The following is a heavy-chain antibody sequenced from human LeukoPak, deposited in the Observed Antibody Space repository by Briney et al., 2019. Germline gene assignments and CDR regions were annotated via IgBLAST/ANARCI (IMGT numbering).Heavy chain of an antibody. CDR3: ARASDIAVAPDVHDAFDV. Sequence: SETLSLTCTVSGGSIISYYWSWIRQPAGRGLEWIGRIYSSESTNYNPSLESRVIMSVDASKNQFSLRLSSVTAADTAVYYCARASDIAVAPDVHDAFDVWGQGTMVIVSS. CDR2: IYSSEST. D-gene: IGHD2-2*01. J-gene: IGHJ3*01. CDR1: GGSIISYY. V-gene: IGHV4-4*07.